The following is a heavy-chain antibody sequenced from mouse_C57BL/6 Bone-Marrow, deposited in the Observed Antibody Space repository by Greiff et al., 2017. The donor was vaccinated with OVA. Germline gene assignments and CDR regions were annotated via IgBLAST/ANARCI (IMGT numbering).Heavy chain of an antibody. CDR2: IYPRSGNT. J-gene: IGHJ3*01. D-gene: IGHD3-2*02. V-gene: IGHV1-81*01. CDR1: GYTFTSYG. Sequence: QVQLQQSGAELARPGASVKLSCKASGYTFTSYGISWVKQSTGQGLEWIGEIYPRSGNTYYNEKFKGKATLTADKSSSTAYMELRSLTSEDSAVYFCARDSSSVFAYWGQGTLVTVSA. CDR3: ARDSSSVFAY.